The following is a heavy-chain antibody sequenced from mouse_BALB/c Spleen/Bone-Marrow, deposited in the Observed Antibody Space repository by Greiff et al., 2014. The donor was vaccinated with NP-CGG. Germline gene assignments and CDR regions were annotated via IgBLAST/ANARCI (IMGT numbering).Heavy chain of an antibody. CDR3: ARLDLFAY. CDR1: GFNSKDTY. J-gene: IGHJ3*01. V-gene: IGHV14-3*02. CDR2: IDPANGNT. Sequence: EVQLQQSGAELVEPGASVKLSCTASGFNSKDTYMHWVKQRPEQGLEWIGRIDPANGNTKYDPKFQGKATITADTSSNTAYLQLSSLTSEDTAVYYCARLDLFAYGGQGTLVTVSA.